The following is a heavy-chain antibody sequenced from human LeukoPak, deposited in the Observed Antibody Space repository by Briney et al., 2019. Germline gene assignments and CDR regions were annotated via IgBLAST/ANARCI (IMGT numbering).Heavy chain of an antibody. D-gene: IGHD2/OR15-2a*01. J-gene: IGHJ3*02. CDR3: ARDLYGGYAFDI. CDR1: GLTFSSYA. CDR2: ISGSGGST. V-gene: IGHV3-23*01. Sequence: GGSLRLSCAASGLTFSSYAMSWVRQAPGKGLEWVSAISGSGGSTYYADSVKGRFTISRDNSKNTLYLQMNSLRAEDTAVYYCARDLYGGYAFDIWGQGTMVTVSS.